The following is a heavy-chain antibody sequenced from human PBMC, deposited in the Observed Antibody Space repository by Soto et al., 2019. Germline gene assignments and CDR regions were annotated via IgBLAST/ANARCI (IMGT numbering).Heavy chain of an antibody. CDR3: ARESQAAQWLAIRYFDD. CDR1: RFTFSDYS. Sequence: EVQLVESGGDLVQPGGSLRLSCAASRFTFSDYSMHWVRQAPGKGLEWVSYISGGGETIYYADCVRGRFTISRDNAKNSLFLQMISLREEDNAVYYCARESQAAQWLAIRYFDDWGQGTLVTVSS. D-gene: IGHD6-19*01. CDR2: ISGGGETI. V-gene: IGHV3-48*02. J-gene: IGHJ4*02.